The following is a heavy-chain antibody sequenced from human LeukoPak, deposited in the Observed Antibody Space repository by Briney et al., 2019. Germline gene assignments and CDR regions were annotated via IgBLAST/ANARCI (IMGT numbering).Heavy chain of an antibody. Sequence: PGGSLRLSCAASGFIFNNYWMTWVRQAPGKGLEWVANIKEDGSEKYYVDSEKGRFTISRDDAKNSLFLQMNSLRAEDTAVYYCSGGSRFVDYWGQGTLVTVSS. CDR1: GFIFNNYW. CDR2: IKEDGSEK. CDR3: SGGSRFVDY. V-gene: IGHV3-7*04. J-gene: IGHJ4*02. D-gene: IGHD3-10*01.